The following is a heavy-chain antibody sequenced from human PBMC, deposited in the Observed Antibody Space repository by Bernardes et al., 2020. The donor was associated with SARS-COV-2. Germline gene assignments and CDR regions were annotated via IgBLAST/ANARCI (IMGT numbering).Heavy chain of an antibody. Sequence: ASEKVSCKASGYTFTTYGISWVRQAPGQGLEWMGWISAYNGNTNYAQKLQGRVTMTTYTSTSTAYMELRSLRSDDTAVYYCARDFGYSYGRDGMDVWGQGTTVTVSS. V-gene: IGHV1-18*01. CDR1: GYTFTTYG. CDR3: ARDFGYSYGRDGMDV. J-gene: IGHJ6*02. D-gene: IGHD5-18*01. CDR2: ISAYNGNT.